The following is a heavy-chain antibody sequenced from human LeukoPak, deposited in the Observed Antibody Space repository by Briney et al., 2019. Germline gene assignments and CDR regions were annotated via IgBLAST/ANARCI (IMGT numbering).Heavy chain of an antibody. D-gene: IGHD2-15*01. V-gene: IGHV3-30*18. J-gene: IGHJ4*02. CDR3: AKDLVRDCSGGSCYGIDY. Sequence: GRSLRLSCAASGFTFSSYGMHWVRQAPGKGLEWVAVISYDGSNKYYADSVKGRFTISRDNSKNTLYLQMNSLRAEDTAVYYCAKDLVRDCSGGSCYGIDYWSQGTLVTVSS. CDR1: GFTFSSYG. CDR2: ISYDGSNK.